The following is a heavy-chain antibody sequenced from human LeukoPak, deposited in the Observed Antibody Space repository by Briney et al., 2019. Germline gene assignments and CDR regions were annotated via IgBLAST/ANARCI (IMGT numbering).Heavy chain of an antibody. CDR3: ARAVTYYYDSSGYTNTLDP. Sequence: GASVKVSCKASGYIFTSYFMHWVRQAPGQGLEWMGLINPSGGSTRYAQKFQGRVTMTRDMSTSTVYMELSSLRSEDTAVYYCARAVTYYYDSSGYTNTLDPWGQGTLVTVSS. J-gene: IGHJ5*02. V-gene: IGHV1-46*01. CDR2: INPSGGST. CDR1: GYIFTSYF. D-gene: IGHD3-22*01.